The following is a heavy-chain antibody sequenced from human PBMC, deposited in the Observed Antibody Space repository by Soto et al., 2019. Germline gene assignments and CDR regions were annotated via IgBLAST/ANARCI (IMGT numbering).Heavy chain of an antibody. D-gene: IGHD1-26*01. CDR2: IRNSGGLT. J-gene: IGHJ4*02. V-gene: IGHV3-23*01. Sequence: VQLLESGGGLVQPGGSLRLSCAASGLTFNNYAMNWVRQAPGKGVECFSAIRNSGGLTYYADSVKGRFTISTDNSKNTLYLHMNSLKAEDTAQYYCEKDYFETKGPYFFDYWGQGTVVTVSS. CDR3: EKDYFETKGPYFFDY. CDR1: GLTFNNYA.